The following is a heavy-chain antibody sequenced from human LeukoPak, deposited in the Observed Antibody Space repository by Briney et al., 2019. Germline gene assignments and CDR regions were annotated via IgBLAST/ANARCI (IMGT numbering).Heavy chain of an antibody. CDR3: ARLLWFGELPVGFDY. V-gene: IGHV1-2*02. Sequence: ASVKVSCKASGYTFTGYYMHWVRQAPGQGLEWMGWINPNSGGTNYAQEFQGRVTMTRDTSISTAYMELSRLRSDDTAVYYCARLLWFGELPVGFDYWGQGTLVTVSS. CDR2: INPNSGGT. J-gene: IGHJ4*02. D-gene: IGHD3-10*01. CDR1: GYTFTGYY.